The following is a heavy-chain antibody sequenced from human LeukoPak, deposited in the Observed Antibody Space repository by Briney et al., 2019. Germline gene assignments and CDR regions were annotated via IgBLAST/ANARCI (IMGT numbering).Heavy chain of an antibody. CDR2: ISSSSTYI. D-gene: IGHD2-15*01. Sequence: PGGSLRLSCAASGFTFSSYSLNWVRQAPGKGLEWVSSISSSSTYIYYADSVKGRFTISRDNAKNSLYLQMNSLRAEDTAVYYCARGGVGYYNGMDVWGQGTTVTVSS. CDR3: ARGGVGYYNGMDV. J-gene: IGHJ6*02. CDR1: GFTFSSYS. V-gene: IGHV3-21*04.